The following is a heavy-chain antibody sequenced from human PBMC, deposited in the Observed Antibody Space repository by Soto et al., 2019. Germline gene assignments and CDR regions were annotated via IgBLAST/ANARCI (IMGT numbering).Heavy chain of an antibody. J-gene: IGHJ6*02. CDR3: ASNVCSSTSCYTDYYGMDV. V-gene: IGHV3-21*01. D-gene: IGHD2-2*02. CDR1: GFTFSSYS. Sequence: EVQLVESGGGLVKPGGSLRLSCAASGFTFSSYSMNWVRQAPGKGLEWVSSISSSSSYIYYADSVKGRFTISRDNAKNSLYLQMNSLRAEDTAAYYCASNVCSSTSCYTDYYGMDVWGQGTTVTVSS. CDR2: ISSSSSYI.